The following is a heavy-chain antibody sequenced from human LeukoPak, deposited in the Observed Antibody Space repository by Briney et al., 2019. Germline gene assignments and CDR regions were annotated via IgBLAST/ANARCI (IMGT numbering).Heavy chain of an antibody. D-gene: IGHD1-1*01. J-gene: IGHJ4*02. CDR1: GFTFSNYA. CDR3: AKRLSSSGTWYYFDY. CDR2: ITSGENT. Sequence: PGGSLRLSCAASGFTFSNYAMNWVRQAPGKGLEWVSTITSGENTYYADSVKGRFTISRDNSKNTLYLQMNSLRAEDTAVYYCAKRLSSSGTWYYFDYWGQGTLVTVSS. V-gene: IGHV3-23*01.